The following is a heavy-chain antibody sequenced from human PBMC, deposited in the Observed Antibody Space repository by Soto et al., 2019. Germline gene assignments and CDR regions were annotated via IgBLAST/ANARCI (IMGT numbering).Heavy chain of an antibody. D-gene: IGHD2-2*01. CDR1: GGTFSSYA. V-gene: IGHV1-69*01. CDR2: SIPIPGTA. J-gene: IGHJ6*02. CDR3: ARSEGSSTSLEIYYYCYYGMDV. Sequence: QVQLVQSGAEVKKPGSSVKVSCKASGGTFSSYAISWVRQAPGQGLEWMGGSIPIPGTANYAQKFQGRVTITADESTSTAYMELSSLRSEDTAVYYCARSEGSSTSLEIYYYCYYGMDVWGQGTTVTVSS.